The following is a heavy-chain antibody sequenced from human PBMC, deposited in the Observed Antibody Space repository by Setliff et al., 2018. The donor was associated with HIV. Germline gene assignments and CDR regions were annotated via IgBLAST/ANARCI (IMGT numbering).Heavy chain of an antibody. D-gene: IGHD1-26*01. CDR2: IFYSGST. V-gene: IGHV4-59*11. J-gene: IGHJ4*02. CDR1: GGSISGHY. Sequence: TLSLTCTVSGGSISGHYWSWIRQPPGKGLEWIGNIFYSGSTNNNPSLKSRVSTSVDTSKNQFSLKLRPVTAADTAVYYCARFGGTYSSNYFDFWGQGTLVTVS. CDR3: ARFGGTYSSNYFDF.